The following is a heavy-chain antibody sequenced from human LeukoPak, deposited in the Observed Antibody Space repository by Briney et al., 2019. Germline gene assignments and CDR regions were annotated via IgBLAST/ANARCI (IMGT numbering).Heavy chain of an antibody. CDR1: GFTFSSYG. J-gene: IGHJ5*02. V-gene: IGHV3-30*18. CDR3: AKDVYCSGGSCPGNWFDP. CDR2: ISYDGSNK. Sequence: GGSLRLSCAASGFTFSSYGMHWVRQAPGKGLEWVAVISYDGSNKYYADSVKGRFTISRDNSKNTLYLQMNSLRAEDTAVHYCAKDVYCSGGSCPGNWFDPWGQGTLVTVSS. D-gene: IGHD2-15*01.